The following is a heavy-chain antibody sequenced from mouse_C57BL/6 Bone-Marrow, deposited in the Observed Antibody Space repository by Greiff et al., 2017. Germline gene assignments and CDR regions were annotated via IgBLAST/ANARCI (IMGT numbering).Heavy chain of an antibody. D-gene: IGHD2-1*01. CDR1: GYTFTSYG. V-gene: IGHV14-1*01. J-gene: IGHJ4*01. Sequence: VQLQQSGAELARPGASVKLSCKASGYTFTSYGISWVKQRTGQGLEWIGRIDPEDGDTEYAPKFQGKATMTADTSSNTAYLQLSSLTSEDTAVYYCTTCGNYFYAMDYWGQGTSVTVSS. CDR2: IDPEDGDT. CDR3: TTCGNYFYAMDY.